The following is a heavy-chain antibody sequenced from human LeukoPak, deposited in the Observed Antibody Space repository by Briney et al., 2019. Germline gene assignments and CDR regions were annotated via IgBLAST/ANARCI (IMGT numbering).Heavy chain of an antibody. D-gene: IGHD6-19*01. CDR1: GFTFSSYS. CDR3: ARDVGSGWEYYFDY. Sequence: PGGSLRLSCAASGFTFSSYSMNWVRQAPGKGLGWVSYISSSSSAIYYADSVKGRFTISRDNAKNSLYLQMNSLRDEDTAVYYCARDVGSGWEYYFDYWGQGTLVTVSS. V-gene: IGHV3-48*02. CDR2: ISSSSSAI. J-gene: IGHJ4*02.